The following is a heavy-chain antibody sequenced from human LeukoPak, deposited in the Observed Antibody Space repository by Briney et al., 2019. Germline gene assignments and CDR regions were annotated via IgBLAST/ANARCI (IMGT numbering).Heavy chain of an antibody. CDR3: TSKTTDYYDSSGVGGY. V-gene: IGHV3-53*01. CDR1: GFTVINNY. CDR2: IYSGGTT. Sequence: SGGSLRLSCAASGFTVINNYMTWVRQAPGKGLEWVSVIYSGGTTHYADSVKGRFTISRDNSKNTLYLQMNSLRAEDTAVYYCTSKTTDYYDSSGVGGYWGQGTLVTVSS. D-gene: IGHD3-22*01. J-gene: IGHJ4*02.